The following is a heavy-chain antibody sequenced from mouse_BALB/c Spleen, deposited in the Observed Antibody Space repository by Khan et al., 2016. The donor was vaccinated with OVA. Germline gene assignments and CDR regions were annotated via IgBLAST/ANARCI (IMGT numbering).Heavy chain of an antibody. CDR1: GYTFTDYW. Sequence: QVQLQQPGAELVMPGASVKMSCKASGYTFTDYWIHWVNQRPGQGLEWIGAIDTSDSYTSYNQKFKGKATLTVDESSSPAYMQLSSLTSEDSAVYYCALKYPFACWGQGTLVTVSA. V-gene: IGHV1-69*01. CDR3: ALKYPFAC. J-gene: IGHJ3*01. CDR2: IDTSDSYT.